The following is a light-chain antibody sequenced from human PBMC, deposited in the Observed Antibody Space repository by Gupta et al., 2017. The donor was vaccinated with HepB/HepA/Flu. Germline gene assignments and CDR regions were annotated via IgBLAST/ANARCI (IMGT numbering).Light chain of an antibody. J-gene: IGLJ2*01. Sequence: QSALTQPASVSGSPGPSITFSCTGTSADIGTYDLVSWYQQHPGKAPKLMIYEVNKRPSGVSDRFSGSNSGNTASLTISGLQAEDEADYYCSSYTGSDTFVVFGGGTRLTVL. CDR3: SSYTGSDTFVV. V-gene: IGLV2-23*02. CDR2: EVN. CDR1: SADIGTYDL.